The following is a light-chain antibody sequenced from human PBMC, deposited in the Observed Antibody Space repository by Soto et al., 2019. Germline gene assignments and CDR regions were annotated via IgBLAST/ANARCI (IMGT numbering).Light chain of an antibody. CDR1: QSVSSNY. V-gene: IGKV3-20*01. J-gene: IGKJ4*01. Sequence: EIVLTQSPGTLSLSPGERATLSCRASQSVSSNYLAWYQEKPGQAPRLLIYGASSRATGIPDTFSGSGSGTDFTLTISRLEPEAFAVYYCQQYGSAPSTFGGGTKVEIK. CDR3: QQYGSAPST. CDR2: GAS.